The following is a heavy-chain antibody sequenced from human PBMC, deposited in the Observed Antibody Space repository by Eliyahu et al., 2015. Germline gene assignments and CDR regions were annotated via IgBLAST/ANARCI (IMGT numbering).Heavy chain of an antibody. CDR3: AREGVNFTSGFYLGV. V-gene: IGHV1-3*04. CDR2: INTGNDNR. Sequence: QVHLEQSGAEVKRPGASVTXSCKGSGXSFTRYAXHWVRQAPGYGLEWMGWINTGNDNRKYSQLFEDRVTITRDTSARTVSLELSSLRPEDTATYYCAREGVNFTSGFYLGVWGKGTTVTVSS. J-gene: IGHJ6*04. D-gene: IGHD3-3*01. CDR1: GXSFTRYA.